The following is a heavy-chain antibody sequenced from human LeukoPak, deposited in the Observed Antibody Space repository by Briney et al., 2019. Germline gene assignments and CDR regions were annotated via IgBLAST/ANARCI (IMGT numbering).Heavy chain of an antibody. V-gene: IGHV3-23*01. CDR2: ISGSGGST. D-gene: IGHD3-10*01. CDR1: GFTFSSYA. CDR3: AKDPSDLYDSGSSLCDY. Sequence: PGGSLRLSCAASGFTFSSYAMSWVRQAPGKGLEWVSAISGSGGSTYYADSVKGRFTISRDNSKNSLFLQMNSLRAEDTAVYYCAKDPSDLYDSGSSLCDYWGQGTLVTVSS. J-gene: IGHJ4*02.